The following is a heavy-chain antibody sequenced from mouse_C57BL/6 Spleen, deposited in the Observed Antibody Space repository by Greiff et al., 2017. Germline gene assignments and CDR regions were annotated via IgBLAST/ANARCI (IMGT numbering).Heavy chain of an antibody. D-gene: IGHD2-12*01. V-gene: IGHV5-17*01. Sequence: EVKVVESGGGLVKPGGSLKLSCAASGFTFSDYGMHWVRQAPEKGLEWVAYISSGSSTIYYADTVKGRFTISRDNAKNTLFLQMTSLRSEDTAMYYCARGGIYDDYFDYWGQGTTLTVSS. CDR1: GFTFSDYG. CDR3: ARGGIYDDYFDY. J-gene: IGHJ2*01. CDR2: ISSGSSTI.